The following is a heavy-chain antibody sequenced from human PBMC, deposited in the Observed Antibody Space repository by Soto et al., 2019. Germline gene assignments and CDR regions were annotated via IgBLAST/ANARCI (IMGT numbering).Heavy chain of an antibody. CDR3: ARSYGLGIRCWAFDS. J-gene: IGHJ4*02. Sequence: LSLTCTVSGASISNGDYYWSWIRQPPGTGLEWIGYIYYSGSTSYNPSLKSRITTSLDTSRNQFSLKLSSVTAADTAVYYCARSYGLGIRCWAFDSWGQGTLVTVSS. CDR2: IYYSGST. CDR1: GASISNGDYY. D-gene: IGHD3-10*01. V-gene: IGHV4-30-4*01.